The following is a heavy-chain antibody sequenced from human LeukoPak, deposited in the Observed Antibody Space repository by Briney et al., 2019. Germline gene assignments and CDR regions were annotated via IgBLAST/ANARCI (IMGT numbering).Heavy chain of an antibody. CDR1: GGSISSSSYY. V-gene: IGHV4-39*01. CDR2: IYYSGST. CDR3: AGCGSYEH. D-gene: IGHD1-26*01. J-gene: IGHJ1*01. Sequence: SETLSLTCTVSGGSISSSSYYWGWIRQPPGKGLEWIGSIYYSGSTYYNPSLKSRVTISVDTSKNQFSLKLSSVTAADTAVYYCAGCGSYEHWGQGTLVTVSS.